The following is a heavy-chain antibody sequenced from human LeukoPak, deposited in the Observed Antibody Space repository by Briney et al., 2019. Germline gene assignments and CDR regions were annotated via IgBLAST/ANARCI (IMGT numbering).Heavy chain of an antibody. D-gene: IGHD4-23*01. V-gene: IGHV1-24*01. Sequence: ASVKVSCKVSGYTLTELSMHWVRQAPGKGLEWMGGFDPEDGETIYAQKFQGRVTMTEDTSTDTAYMELSSLRSEDTAVYYCATERFDHDYGGNPRGGYFDLWGRGTLVTVSS. J-gene: IGHJ2*01. CDR3: ATERFDHDYGGNPRGGYFDL. CDR1: GYTLTELS. CDR2: FDPEDGET.